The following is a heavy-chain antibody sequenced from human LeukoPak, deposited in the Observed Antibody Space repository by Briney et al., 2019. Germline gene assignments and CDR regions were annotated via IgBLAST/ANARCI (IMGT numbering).Heavy chain of an antibody. V-gene: IGHV3-73*01. CDR1: GFTFSGSA. CDR2: IRSKADSYAT. J-gene: IGHJ4*02. D-gene: IGHD2-21*01. CDR3: TYMVVGFDY. Sequence: GGSLRLSCAASGFTFSGSAMHWVRQASGKGLEWVGRIRSKADSYATAYAASVKGRFTISRDDSKNTAYLQMNSLKTEDTAVYYCTYMVVGFDYWGQGTLVTVSS.